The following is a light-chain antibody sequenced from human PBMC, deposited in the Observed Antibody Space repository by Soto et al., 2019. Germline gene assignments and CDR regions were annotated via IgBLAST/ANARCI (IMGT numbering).Light chain of an antibody. Sequence: QSVLTQPPSVSAAPGQKVTMSCSGGSSNIGNYYVSWHQQLPGTAPTLLIYENDKRPSGIPDRFSGSKAGTSATLCITGLQSGDEAEDYCGTRDSSLSIFVFGTGTKLTVL. CDR3: GTRDSSLSIFV. CDR2: END. CDR1: SSNIGNYY. V-gene: IGLV1-51*02. J-gene: IGLJ1*01.